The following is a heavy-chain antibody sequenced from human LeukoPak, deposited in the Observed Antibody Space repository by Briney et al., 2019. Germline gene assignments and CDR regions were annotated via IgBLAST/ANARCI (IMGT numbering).Heavy chain of an antibody. CDR2: INPSGGST. Sequence: ASVRVSCKASGYTFTSYYMHWVRQAPGQGLEWMGIINPSGGSTSYAQKFQGRVTMTRDMSTSTVYMELSSLRSEDTAVYYCAMLVAGPIVGYMDVWGKGTTVTVSS. CDR3: AMLVAGPIVGYMDV. V-gene: IGHV1-46*01. D-gene: IGHD6-19*01. J-gene: IGHJ6*03. CDR1: GYTFTSYY.